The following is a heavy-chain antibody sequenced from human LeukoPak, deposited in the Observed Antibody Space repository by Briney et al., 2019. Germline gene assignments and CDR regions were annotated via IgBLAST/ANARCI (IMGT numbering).Heavy chain of an antibody. D-gene: IGHD6-19*01. Sequence: SETLSLTCTVSGGSISSSSYYWGWIRQPPGKGLEWIGSIYHSGTTYYNSSLKSRVTLSVDTSKNQFSLKLTSVTAADTAVYYCAQSRQWLVQDYWGQGTLVTVSS. CDR1: GGSISSSSYY. CDR2: IYHSGTT. CDR3: AQSRQWLVQDY. V-gene: IGHV4-39*07. J-gene: IGHJ4*02.